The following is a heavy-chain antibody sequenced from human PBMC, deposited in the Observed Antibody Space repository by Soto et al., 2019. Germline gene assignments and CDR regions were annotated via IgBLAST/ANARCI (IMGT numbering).Heavy chain of an antibody. D-gene: IGHD6-19*01. CDR2: ISSSGSSI. J-gene: IGHJ3*02. V-gene: IGHV3-48*03. Sequence: EVQLVESGGGLVQPGGSVRLSCAAYGFAFSGYQMNWVRQAPGKGLEWVSYISSSGSSIYYGDSVKGRFTISRDNAKNSLYLQMNSLRAEDTSVYYCARMGGWYGGGFDIWGQGTMVTVSS. CDR3: ARMGGWYGGGFDI. CDR1: GFAFSGYQ.